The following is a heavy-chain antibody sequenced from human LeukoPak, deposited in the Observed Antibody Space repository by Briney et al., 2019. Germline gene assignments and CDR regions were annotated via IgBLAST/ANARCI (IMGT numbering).Heavy chain of an antibody. CDR2: IYYSGST. V-gene: IGHV4-39*07. D-gene: IGHD3-22*01. Sequence: SETLSLTCTVSGGSISSSSYYWGWIRQPPGKGLEWIGSIYYSGSTYYNPSLKSRVTISVDTSKNQFSLKLSSVTAADTAVYYCVRGGYDTTGYYSPLDYWGQGNLVTVSS. CDR3: VRGGYDTTGYYSPLDY. J-gene: IGHJ4*02. CDR1: GGSISSSSYY.